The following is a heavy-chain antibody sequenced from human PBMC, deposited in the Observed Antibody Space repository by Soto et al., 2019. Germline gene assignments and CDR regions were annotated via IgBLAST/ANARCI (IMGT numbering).Heavy chain of an antibody. CDR3: ARQFNDFWSGSYTGSSYFDL. D-gene: IGHD3-3*01. CDR1: GYTFSDHW. Sequence: PGESLKISCKGSGYTFSDHWIGWVRQMPGKGLEWMGIIYPGDSDTKYSPSFQGQVTISVDESIDTAYLQWNSLKASDTAIYYCARQFNDFWSGSYTGSSYFDLWGRGTLVTVSS. CDR2: IYPGDSDT. J-gene: IGHJ2*01. V-gene: IGHV5-51*01.